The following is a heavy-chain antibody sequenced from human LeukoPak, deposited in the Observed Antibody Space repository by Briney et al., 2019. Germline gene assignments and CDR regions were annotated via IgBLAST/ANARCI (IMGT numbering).Heavy chain of an antibody. V-gene: IGHV3-33*06. CDR2: IWYDGSNK. CDR3: AKAPSGTPYQFDY. J-gene: IGHJ4*02. CDR1: GFTFSTYG. Sequence: PGGSLRLSCAASGFTFSTYGMHWVRQAPGKGLGWVAVIWYDGSNKYYADSVKGRFTISRDNSKNTLYLQMNSLRAEDTAVYYCAKAPSGTPYQFDYWGQETLVTVSS. D-gene: IGHD3-10*01.